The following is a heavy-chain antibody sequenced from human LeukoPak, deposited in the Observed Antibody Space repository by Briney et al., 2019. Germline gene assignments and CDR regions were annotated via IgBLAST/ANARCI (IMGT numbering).Heavy chain of an antibody. CDR3: ARGRSRHLIAAAGRGWFDP. Sequence: PSETLSLTCTVSGDSISSTSYYWGWIRQPPGKGLEWIGGIFYSGNTYYNPSLKSRVTISVDTSKNQFSPKLSSVTAADTAVYYCARGRSRHLIAAAGRGWFDPWGQGTLVTVSS. CDR2: IFYSGNT. CDR1: GDSISSTSYY. D-gene: IGHD6-13*01. V-gene: IGHV4-39*01. J-gene: IGHJ5*02.